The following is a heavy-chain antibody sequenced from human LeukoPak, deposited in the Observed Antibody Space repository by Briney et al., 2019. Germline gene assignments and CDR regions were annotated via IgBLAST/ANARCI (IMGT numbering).Heavy chain of an antibody. V-gene: IGHV4-39*07. J-gene: IGHJ5*02. CDR1: GGSISSSSYY. CDR3: ARGLYYDFWSGYRTSLPWFDP. Sequence: SETLSLTCTVSGGSISSSSYYWGWIRQPPGKGLEWIGSIYYSGSTYYNPSLKSRVTISVDTSKNQFSLKLSSVTAADTAVYYCARGLYYDFWSGYRTSLPWFDPWGQGTLVTVSS. D-gene: IGHD3-3*01. CDR2: IYYSGST.